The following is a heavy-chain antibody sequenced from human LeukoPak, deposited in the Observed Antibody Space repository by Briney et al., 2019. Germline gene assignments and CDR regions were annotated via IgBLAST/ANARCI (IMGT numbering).Heavy chain of an antibody. D-gene: IGHD6-13*01. Sequence: PSETLSLTCTVSGGSISSYYWSWIRQPPGKGLEWLGYIYYSGSSNYNPSLKSRVTISEDTSKNQFSLKLTSVTAADTAVYYCARHSAHSSTNDAFDMWGQGTLVTVSS. J-gene: IGHJ3*02. CDR1: GGSISSYY. CDR2: IYYSGSS. V-gene: IGHV4-59*01. CDR3: ARHSAHSSTNDAFDM.